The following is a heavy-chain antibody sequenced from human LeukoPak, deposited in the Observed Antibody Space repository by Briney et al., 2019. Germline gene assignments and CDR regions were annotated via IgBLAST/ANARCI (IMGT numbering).Heavy chain of an antibody. D-gene: IGHD6-25*01. CDR1: GGSISSYY. CDR2: IYYSGST. V-gene: IGHV4-59*12. J-gene: IGHJ4*02. CDR3: ARGISGTPIDY. Sequence: SETLSPTCTVSGGSISSYYWSWIRQPPGKGLEWIGYIYYSGSTNYNPSLKSRVTISVDTSKNQFSLKLSSVTAADTAVYYCARGISGTPIDYWGQGTLVTVSS.